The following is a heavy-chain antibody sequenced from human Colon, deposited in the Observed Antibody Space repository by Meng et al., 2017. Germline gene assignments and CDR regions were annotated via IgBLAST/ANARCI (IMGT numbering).Heavy chain of an antibody. J-gene: IGHJ5*02. CDR2: IDHTGNT. Sequence: ARLQGSGPGVVKPAGTLSLTCSCSGGSISSGDWWSWVRQPPGKGLEWIAEIDHTGNTNYNPSLKSRVTISVDKSKNQFSLKLSFMTAADTAVYYCVRVGPGELPNFFDPWGQGTLVTVSS. CDR1: GGSISSGDW. CDR3: VRVGPGELPNFFDP. V-gene: IGHV4-4*02. D-gene: IGHD1-7*01.